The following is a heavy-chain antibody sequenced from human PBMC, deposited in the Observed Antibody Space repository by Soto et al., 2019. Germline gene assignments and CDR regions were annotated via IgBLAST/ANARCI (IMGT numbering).Heavy chain of an antibody. D-gene: IGHD6-19*01. V-gene: IGHV4-4*02. CDR2: IFHRGST. CDR1: GDSITTNNW. J-gene: IGHJ4*02. Sequence: SETLSLTCDVSGDSITTNNWWGWVRQSPGTGLEWIGEIFHRGSTYSNPSLRSRVSISVDTSKNEFSLRLSSVTAADTAVYFCARSVAVPGAHIDYWGQGTQVTVSS. CDR3: ARSVAVPGAHIDY.